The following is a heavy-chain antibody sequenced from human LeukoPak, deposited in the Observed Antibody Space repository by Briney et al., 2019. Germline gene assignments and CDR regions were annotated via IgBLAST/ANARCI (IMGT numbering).Heavy chain of an antibody. CDR3: ARDWWELNNWFDP. Sequence: ASVKVSCKASGGTFSSYAISWVRQAPRQGLEWMGRIIPIFGTANYAQKFQGRVTITTDESTSTAYMELSSLRSEDTAVYYCARDWWELNNWFDPWGQGTLVTVSS. J-gene: IGHJ5*02. D-gene: IGHD1-26*01. CDR1: GGTFSSYA. CDR2: IIPIFGTA. V-gene: IGHV1-69*05.